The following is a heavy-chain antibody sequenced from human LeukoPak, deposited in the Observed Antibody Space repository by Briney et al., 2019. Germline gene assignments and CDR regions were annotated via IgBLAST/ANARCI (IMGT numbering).Heavy chain of an antibody. J-gene: IGHJ4*02. CDR3: AKGHVDTAMVPDY. D-gene: IGHD5-18*01. Sequence: GGSLRLSCAVSGLTFSSSWMDWVRQAPGKGLEWVASINPDGNKKYSADSVKGRFTISRDNAENSLYLQMNSLRAEDTAVYYCAKGHVDTAMVPDYWGQGTLVTVSS. CDR1: GLTFSSSW. V-gene: IGHV3-7*03. CDR2: INPDGNKK.